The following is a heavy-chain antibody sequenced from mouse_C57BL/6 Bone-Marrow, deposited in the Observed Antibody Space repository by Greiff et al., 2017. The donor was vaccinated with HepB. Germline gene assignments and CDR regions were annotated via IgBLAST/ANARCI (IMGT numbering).Heavy chain of an antibody. Sequence: EVQLVESGGGLVKPGGSLKLSCAASGFTFSDYGMHWVRQAPEKGLECVAYISSGSSTIYYADTVKGRFTISRDNAKNTLFLQMTSLRSEDTAMYYCARGGAMDYWGQGTSVTVSS. CDR1: GFTFSDYG. CDR2: ISSGSSTI. CDR3: ARGGAMDY. J-gene: IGHJ4*01. V-gene: IGHV5-17*01.